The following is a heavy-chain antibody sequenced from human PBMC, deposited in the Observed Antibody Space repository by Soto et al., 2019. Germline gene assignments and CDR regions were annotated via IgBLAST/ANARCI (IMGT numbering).Heavy chain of an antibody. CDR2: IYYSGST. Sequence: SECLSLTCTVSGGSISSYYWSWIRQPPGKGLEWIGYIYYSGSTNYNPSLKSRVTISVDTSKNQFSLKLSSVTAADTAVYYCARRWGSAADYWGQGTLVTVSS. CDR1: GGSISSYY. J-gene: IGHJ4*02. CDR3: ARRWGSAADY. V-gene: IGHV4-59*08. D-gene: IGHD2-15*01.